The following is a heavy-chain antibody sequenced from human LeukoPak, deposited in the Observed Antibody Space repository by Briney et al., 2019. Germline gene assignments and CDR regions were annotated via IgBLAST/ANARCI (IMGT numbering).Heavy chain of an antibody. CDR1: GYTFTSYY. CDR3: ARDRGQGVYYFDY. D-gene: IGHD3-10*01. V-gene: IGHV1-69*13. J-gene: IGHJ4*02. Sequence: SVKVSCKASGYTFTSYYMHWVRQAPGQGLEWMGGIIPIFGTANYAQKFQGRVTITADESTSTAYMELSSLRSEDTAVYYCARDRGQGVYYFDYWGQGTLVTVSS. CDR2: IIPIFGTA.